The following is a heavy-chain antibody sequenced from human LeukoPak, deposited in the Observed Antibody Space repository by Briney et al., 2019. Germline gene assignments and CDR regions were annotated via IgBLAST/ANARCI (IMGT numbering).Heavy chain of an antibody. CDR3: ARDSDYVWGTFDGLDV. J-gene: IGHJ6*02. Sequence: GGSLRLSCAASGFTFSGHWMNWVRQAPGKGLEWVSYISGSTRIIYYGDSVKGRFTIARDNARKTLYLQMNSLRAEDTAVYFCARDSDYVWGTFDGLDVWGLGTTVTVSS. CDR2: ISGSTRII. V-gene: IGHV3-48*01. D-gene: IGHD3-16*01. CDR1: GFTFSGHW.